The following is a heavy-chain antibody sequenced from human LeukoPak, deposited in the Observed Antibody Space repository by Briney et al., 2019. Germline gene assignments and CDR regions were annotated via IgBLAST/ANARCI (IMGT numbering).Heavy chain of an antibody. V-gene: IGHV4-39*07. CDR3: ARDDPIAAAGIDY. D-gene: IGHD6-13*01. CDR2: IYYSGST. CDR1: GGSISSSSYY. J-gene: IGHJ4*02. Sequence: KTSETLSLTCTVSGGSISSSSYYWGWIRQPPGKGLEWIGSIYYSGSTYYNPSLKSRVTISVDTSKNQFSLKLSSVTAADTAVYYCARDDPIAAAGIDYWGQGTLVTVSS.